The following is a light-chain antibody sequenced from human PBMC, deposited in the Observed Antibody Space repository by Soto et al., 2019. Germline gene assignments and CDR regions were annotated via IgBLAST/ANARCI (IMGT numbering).Light chain of an antibody. Sequence: QSALTQPASVSGSHEQSITISCTGTSTDVGANNYVSWYQQHPGKAPKLMIWDVYNRPSGVSHRFSGSKAGNTAYLSIFGLQAEDEADYYCSSYTTRSSYVFGTGTKLTVL. CDR1: STDVGANNY. V-gene: IGLV2-14*01. CDR3: SSYTTRSSYV. CDR2: DVY. J-gene: IGLJ1*01.